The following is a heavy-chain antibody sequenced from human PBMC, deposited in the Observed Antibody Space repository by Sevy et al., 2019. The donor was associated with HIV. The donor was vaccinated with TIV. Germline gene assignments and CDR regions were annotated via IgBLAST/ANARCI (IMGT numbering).Heavy chain of an antibody. CDR1: GXXFSNYA. D-gene: IGHD6-13*01. CDR3: ARGXYLGYSXXWYXFDS. V-gene: IGHV3-30-3*01. CDR2: ISCDGSNN. Sequence: GGSLRLSCAASGXXFSNYAMXWVRQSPGKGLEWXAXISCDGSNNNYADSVKGRFTISRDDSKNTLYLQMISLRPEDTAAYYCARGXYLGYSXXWYXFDSXGQGIRVTVSS. J-gene: IGHJ4*02.